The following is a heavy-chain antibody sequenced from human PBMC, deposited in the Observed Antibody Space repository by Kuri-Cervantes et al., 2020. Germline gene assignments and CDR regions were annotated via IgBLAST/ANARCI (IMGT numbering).Heavy chain of an antibody. CDR2: ISGSGGST. Sequence: LSLTCAASGFTFSSYAMSWVRQAPGKGLEWVSAISGSGGSTYYADSVKGRFTISRDNSKNTLYLQMNSLRAEDTAVYYCAKDRSVILDAFDIRGQGTLVTVSS. V-gene: IGHV3-23*01. D-gene: IGHD3-10*01. CDR1: GFTFSSYA. J-gene: IGHJ4*02. CDR3: AKDRSVILDAFDI.